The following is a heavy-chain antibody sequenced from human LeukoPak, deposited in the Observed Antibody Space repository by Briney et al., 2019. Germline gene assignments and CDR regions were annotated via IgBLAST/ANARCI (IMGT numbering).Heavy chain of an antibody. CDR1: GYTFTGYY. D-gene: IGHD3-9*01. CDR3: ASDILTGYSSPLNYGMDV. J-gene: IGHJ6*02. CDR2: INPNSGGT. V-gene: IGHV1-2*02. Sequence: ASVKVSCKASGYTFTGYYMHWVRQAPGQGLEWMGWINPNSGGTNYAQKFQGRVTMTRDTSISTAYMELSRLRPDDTAVYYCASDILTGYSSPLNYGMDVWGQGTTVTVSS.